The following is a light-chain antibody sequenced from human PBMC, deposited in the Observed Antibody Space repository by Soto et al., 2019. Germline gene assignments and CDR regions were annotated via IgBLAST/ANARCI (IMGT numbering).Light chain of an antibody. J-gene: IGLJ1*01. CDR1: SSDVGGYNY. V-gene: IGLV2-14*01. CDR3: SSYTSSSTYV. Sequence: QSALTQPASVSGSPGQSITISCTGTSSDVGGYNYVSWYQQHPGKAPKLMIYDVSNRPSGVSNRFSGSKSGNTVSLSISELQAEDEADYYCSSYTSSSTYVFGTGTKVTVL. CDR2: DVS.